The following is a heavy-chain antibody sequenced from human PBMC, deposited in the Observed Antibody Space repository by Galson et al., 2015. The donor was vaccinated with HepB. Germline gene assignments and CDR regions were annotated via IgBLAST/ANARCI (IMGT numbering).Heavy chain of an antibody. CDR1: GFSFGHYN. D-gene: IGHD3-16*01. CDR3: ARERGIRDGLDV. Sequence: SLRLSCAASGFSFGHYNMNWVRQAPGKGLEWISHISSVSTTRQYADSVKGRFTISRDDAKNSVFLQMNNLRVEDTAVYYCARERGIRDGLDVWGQGTVVTVAS. V-gene: IGHV3-48*01. J-gene: IGHJ3*01. CDR2: ISSVSTTR.